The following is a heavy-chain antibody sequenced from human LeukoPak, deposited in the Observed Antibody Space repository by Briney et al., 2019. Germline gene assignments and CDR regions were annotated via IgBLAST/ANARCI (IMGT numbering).Heavy chain of an antibody. V-gene: IGHV3-9*01. CDR2: ISWNSGNI. Sequence: GGSLRLSCAASGFTFDDYAMHWVRQAPGKGLEWVSGISWNSGNIDYADSVKGRFTISRDNAKNSLYLQMNSLRPEDTALYYCARDIVLIAVAVRGSFDIWGQGTMVTVSS. CDR3: ARDIVLIAVAVRGSFDI. CDR1: GFTFDDYA. D-gene: IGHD6-19*01. J-gene: IGHJ3*02.